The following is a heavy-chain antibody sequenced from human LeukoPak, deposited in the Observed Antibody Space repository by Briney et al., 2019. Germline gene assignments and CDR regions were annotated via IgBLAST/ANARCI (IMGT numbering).Heavy chain of an antibody. D-gene: IGHD1-1*01. CDR2: IYYSGST. CDR1: GGSISSYY. Sequence: SETLSLTCTVSGGSISSYYWSWIRQPPGKGLEWIGYIYYSGSTNYNPSLKSRVTISVDTSKNQFSLKLSSVAAADTAVYYCARDKTGNNWFDPWGQGTLVTVSS. J-gene: IGHJ5*02. CDR3: ARDKTGNNWFDP. V-gene: IGHV4-59*01.